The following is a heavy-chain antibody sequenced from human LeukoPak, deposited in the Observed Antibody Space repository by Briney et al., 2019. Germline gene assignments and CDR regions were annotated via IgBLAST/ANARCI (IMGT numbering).Heavy chain of an antibody. D-gene: IGHD7-27*01. CDR3: ARNNWGIDD. CDR2: INNDGSDT. J-gene: IGHJ4*02. V-gene: IGHV3-74*01. CDR1: GFKFSNHW. Sequence: PGGSLRLSCAAPGFKFSNHWMHWVRQSPGKGLVWVARINNDGSDTSHADSVEGRFTISRDNAENTLYLQMNSLRVEDTAMYFCARNNWGIDDWGQGTLVTVSS.